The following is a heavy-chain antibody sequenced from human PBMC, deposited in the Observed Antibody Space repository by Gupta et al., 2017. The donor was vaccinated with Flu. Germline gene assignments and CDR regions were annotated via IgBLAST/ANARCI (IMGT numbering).Heavy chain of an antibody. V-gene: IGHV1-3*01. Sequence: QVQLVQSGAEVRKPGASVKVSCKASGYTFTSYTMYWVRQDPGQGLEWMGWINAGNGNTKTSQKFQGRVTFTRDTPASTAYMELSSLTSDDTAIFFCARAQVQGQWFGAYGIWGQGTLVTVSS. CDR3: ARAQVQGQWFGAYGI. J-gene: IGHJ3*02. CDR1: GYTFTSYT. D-gene: IGHD3-10*01. CDR2: INAGNGNT.